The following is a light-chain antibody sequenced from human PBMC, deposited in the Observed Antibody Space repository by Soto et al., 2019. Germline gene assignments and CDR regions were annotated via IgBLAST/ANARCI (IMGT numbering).Light chain of an antibody. V-gene: IGKV1-27*01. CDR2: TAS. CDR1: RGIINY. Sequence: DIQMTQSPSSLSASVGDRVTITCRASRGIINYLAWFQQKPGKVPRFLIYTASTLHSGVPSRFSGSGSGTDLTLTIRSLQPEDVATYYCQKYDSAPRSVGQGTKVEIK. CDR3: QKYDSAPRS. J-gene: IGKJ1*01.